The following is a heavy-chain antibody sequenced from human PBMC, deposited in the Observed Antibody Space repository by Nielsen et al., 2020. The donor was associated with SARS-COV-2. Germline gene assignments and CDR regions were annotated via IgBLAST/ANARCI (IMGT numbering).Heavy chain of an antibody. CDR3: ARRLMLAKYSSSWYKKGYFDY. CDR1: GGSFSSYY. V-gene: IGHV4-39*01. CDR2: IYYSGST. D-gene: IGHD6-13*01. J-gene: IGHJ4*02. Sequence: SETLSLTCAVYGGSFSSYYWGWIRQPPGKGLEWIGSIYYSGSTYYNPSLKSRVTISVDTSKNQFSLKLSSVTAADTAVYYCARRLMLAKYSSSWYKKGYFDYWGQGTLVTVSS.